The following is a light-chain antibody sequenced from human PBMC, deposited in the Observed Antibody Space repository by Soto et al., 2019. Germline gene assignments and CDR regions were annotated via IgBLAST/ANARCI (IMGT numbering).Light chain of an antibody. J-gene: IGKJ2*01. CDR2: GAS. Sequence: EIVLTQSPGTLSLSPGERANLSCRASQSVSSSYLAWYQQKPGQAPRLLIYGASSRATGIPDRFSGSGSGADFTRTISRLEHEDFAVYYCQQYGSSLYPFGEGTKLETK. CDR3: QQYGSSLYP. V-gene: IGKV3-20*01. CDR1: QSVSSSY.